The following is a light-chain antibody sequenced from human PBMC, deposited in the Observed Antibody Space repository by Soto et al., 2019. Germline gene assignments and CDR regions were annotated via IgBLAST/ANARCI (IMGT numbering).Light chain of an antibody. CDR3: LQHNSYPWT. CDR1: QSIDSW. V-gene: IGKV1-5*01. J-gene: IGKJ1*01. Sequence: DIQMTQSPSTLCASVGESVTITCRASQSIDSWLAWYQQKPGKAPKRLIYAASSLQSGVPSRFSGSGSGTEFTLTISSLQPEDFATYYCLQHNSYPWTFGQGTKV. CDR2: AAS.